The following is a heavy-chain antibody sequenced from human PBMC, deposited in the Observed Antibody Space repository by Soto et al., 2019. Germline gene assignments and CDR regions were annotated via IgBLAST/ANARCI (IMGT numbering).Heavy chain of an antibody. J-gene: IGHJ4*02. CDR3: ARDRDYYDSSGYFDY. V-gene: IGHV1-18*01. Sequence: ASVKVSCKASGYTFTSYGISWVRQAPGQGIEWMGWISAYXXNXXXXXKXXGRVTMTTDTSTSTAYMELRSLRSDDTAVYYCARDRDYYDSSGYFDYSGQGTLVTVSS. CDR1: GYTFTSYG. D-gene: IGHD3-22*01. CDR2: ISAYXXNX.